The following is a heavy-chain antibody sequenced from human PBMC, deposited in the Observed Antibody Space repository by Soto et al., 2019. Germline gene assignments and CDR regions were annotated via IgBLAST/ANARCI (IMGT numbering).Heavy chain of an antibody. V-gene: IGHV3-13*01. Sequence: EVQLVESGGGLVQPEGSLRLSCAASGFTFSSYDMHWVRQATGKGLEWVSAIGTAGDTYYPGSVKGRFTISRENAKNSLYLQMNSLRAGDTAVYYCARGHGDSYFDYWGQGTLVTVSS. D-gene: IGHD4-17*01. J-gene: IGHJ4*02. CDR2: IGTAGDT. CDR1: GFTFSSYD. CDR3: ARGHGDSYFDY.